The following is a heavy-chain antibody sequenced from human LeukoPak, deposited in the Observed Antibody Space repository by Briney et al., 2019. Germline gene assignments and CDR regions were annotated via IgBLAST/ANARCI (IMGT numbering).Heavy chain of an antibody. J-gene: IGHJ5*02. Sequence: SETLSLTCTVSGGSISSYYWSWIRQPPGKGLEWIGHIYYSGSTNYNPSLKSRVTISVDTSKNQFSLKLSSMTAADTAVYYCARGYYWFDPWGQGTLVTVSS. V-gene: IGHV4-59*01. CDR2: IYYSGST. CDR3: ARGYYWFDP. CDR1: GGSISSYY. D-gene: IGHD3-10*01.